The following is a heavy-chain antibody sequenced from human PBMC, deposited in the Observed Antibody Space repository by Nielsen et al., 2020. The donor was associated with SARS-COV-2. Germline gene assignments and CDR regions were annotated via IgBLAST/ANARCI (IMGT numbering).Heavy chain of an antibody. CDR2: IYYSGST. Sequence: WLRHPPGKGLEWIGSIYYSGSTYYNPSLKSRVTISVDTSKNQFSLKLSSVTAADTAVYYCASLPVVPAAISSYGSYYFDYWGQGTLVTVSS. J-gene: IGHJ4*02. V-gene: IGHV4-39*01. CDR3: ASLPVVPAAISSYGSYYFDY. D-gene: IGHD2-2*02.